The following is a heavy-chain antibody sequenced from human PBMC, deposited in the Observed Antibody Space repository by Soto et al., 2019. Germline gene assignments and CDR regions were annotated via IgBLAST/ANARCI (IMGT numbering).Heavy chain of an antibody. CDR3: ARAAPEIPVSKAYYDILTGPKPTDY. J-gene: IGHJ4*02. Sequence: QVQLVQSGAEVKKPGASVKVSCKASGYTFTSYYMHWVRQAPGQGLEWMGIINPSGGSTSYAQKVQGRGTMNRDTSTSTAYMELSSLRSEDTAVYYCARAAPEIPVSKAYYDILTGPKPTDYWGQGTLVTVSS. CDR1: GYTFTSYY. CDR2: INPSGGST. D-gene: IGHD3-9*01. V-gene: IGHV1-46*01.